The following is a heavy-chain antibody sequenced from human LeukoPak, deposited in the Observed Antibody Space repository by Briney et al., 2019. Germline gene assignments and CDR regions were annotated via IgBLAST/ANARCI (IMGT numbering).Heavy chain of an antibody. CDR1: GFTFRDYT. Sequence: GGSLRLSCAASGFTFRDYTMDWVRRAPGKGLEWVSSIGGSYAAGRAYYGDSVKGRFIVSRDDSRNTVFVQMHSLRAEDTAVYYCARAGPVRSRVGPCDYWGQEPRSPSPQ. D-gene: IGHD2-2*01. J-gene: IGHJ4*01. CDR2: IGGSYAAGRA. CDR3: ARAGPVRSRVGPCDY. V-gene: IGHV3-23*01.